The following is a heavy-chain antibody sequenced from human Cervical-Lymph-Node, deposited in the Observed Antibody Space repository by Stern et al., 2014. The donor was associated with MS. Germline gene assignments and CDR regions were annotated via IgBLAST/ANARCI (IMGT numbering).Heavy chain of an antibody. Sequence: VQLVESGGGVVQPGRSLRLSCEASGFRFSSYGIHWVRQAPGQGLEWVAVISYDGSNTHYGVSVKGRFTISRDNSKNMLYLEMRSLRPEDTAVYYCVKRGITEVRGVRLGDYWGPGTLVIVSS. D-gene: IGHD3-10*01. CDR3: VKRGITEVRGVRLGDY. CDR2: ISYDGSNT. CDR1: GFRFSSYG. V-gene: IGHV3-30*18. J-gene: IGHJ4*02.